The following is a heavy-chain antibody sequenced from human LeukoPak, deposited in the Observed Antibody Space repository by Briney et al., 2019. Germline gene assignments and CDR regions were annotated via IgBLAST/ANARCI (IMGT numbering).Heavy chain of an antibody. D-gene: IGHD3-3*02. CDR2: ISGSGGST. V-gene: IGHV3-23*01. CDR1: GFTFSSYA. CDR3: ASQVAQISSPFVY. Sequence: GGSLRLSCAASGFTFSSYAMSWVRQAPGKGLEWVSSISGSGGSTYYADSMKVRFTISRDNSKNTLYLQMNSLRAEDTAVYYCASQVAQISSPFVYWGQGTLVTVSS. J-gene: IGHJ4*02.